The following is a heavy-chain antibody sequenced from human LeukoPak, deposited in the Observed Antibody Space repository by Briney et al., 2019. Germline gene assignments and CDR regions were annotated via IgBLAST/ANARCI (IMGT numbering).Heavy chain of an antibody. Sequence: PSQTLSLTCSVSGASIRSGDYYWTWIRQPPGKGPEWIGYIYNSGNTYYNPSLKSRVSISADTSENQFSLKLSFVSAADTAVYYCARGSRGTVVVAASAFDIWGQGTLFTVSS. CDR2: IYNSGNT. CDR3: ARGSRGTVVVAASAFDI. CDR1: GASIRSGDYY. J-gene: IGHJ3*02. V-gene: IGHV4-30-4*01. D-gene: IGHD2-15*01.